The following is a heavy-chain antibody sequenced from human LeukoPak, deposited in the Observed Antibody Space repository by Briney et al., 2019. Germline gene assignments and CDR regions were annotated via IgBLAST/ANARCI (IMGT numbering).Heavy chain of an antibody. V-gene: IGHV3-30*04. CDR2: ISYDGSNK. D-gene: IGHD3-22*01. CDR3: ATAGDSGGSYYFDY. CDR1: GFTFSSYA. J-gene: IGHJ4*02. Sequence: GGSLRLSCAASGFTFSSYAMHWVRQAPGKGLEWVAVISYDGSNKYYADSVKGRFTISRDNSKNTLYLQMNSLRAEDTAVYYCATAGDSGGSYYFDYWGQGTLVTVSS.